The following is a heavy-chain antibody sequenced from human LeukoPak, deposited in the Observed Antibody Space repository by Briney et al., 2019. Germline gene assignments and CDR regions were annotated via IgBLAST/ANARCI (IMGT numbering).Heavy chain of an antibody. J-gene: IGHJ4*02. CDR3: ATDHASN. D-gene: IGHD3-16*01. CDR1: GFTFSDYT. V-gene: IGHV3-21*03. CDR2: ISSSTSYI. Sequence: PGGSLKLSCAASGFTFSDYTMDWVRQAPGKGLEWVSCISSSTSYIYYTDSVQGRFTISRDNAKNSLYLQLNSLKTEDTAVYFCATDHASNWGQGTLVTVSS.